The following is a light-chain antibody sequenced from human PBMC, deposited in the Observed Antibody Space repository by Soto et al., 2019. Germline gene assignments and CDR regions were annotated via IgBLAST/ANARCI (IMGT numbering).Light chain of an antibody. V-gene: IGKV1-39*01. J-gene: IGKJ1*01. CDR1: QSISTS. Sequence: DIQMTQSPSSLSASVGDRVTISCRTSQSISTSLNWYQQKPGKAPKLLIYGASSLQSGVPLRFSGSGSGTDFTLTISSLQREDFATYYCQESYSTLWGTCGQGTKV. CDR2: GAS. CDR3: QESYSTLWGT.